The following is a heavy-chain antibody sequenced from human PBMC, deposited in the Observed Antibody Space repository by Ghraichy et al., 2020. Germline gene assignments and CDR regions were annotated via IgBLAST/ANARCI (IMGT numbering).Heavy chain of an antibody. D-gene: IGHD2-2*01. CDR2: INHSGST. Sequence: SETLSLTCAVYGGSFSGYYWSWIRQPPGKGLEWIGEINHSGSTNYNPSLKSRVTISVDTSKNQFSLKLSSVTAADTAVYYCAREVLVVVPAAMQYYYYYGMDVWGQGTTVTVSS. J-gene: IGHJ6*02. CDR3: AREVLVVVPAAMQYYYYYGMDV. CDR1: GGSFSGYY. V-gene: IGHV4-34*01.